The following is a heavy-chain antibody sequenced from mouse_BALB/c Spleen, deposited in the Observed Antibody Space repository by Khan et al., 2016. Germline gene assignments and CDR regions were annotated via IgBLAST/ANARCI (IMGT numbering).Heavy chain of an antibody. V-gene: IGHV3-2*02. D-gene: IGHD1-1*01. J-gene: IGHJ3*01. CDR3: ATTVVAPRFAY. CDR2: ISDSDST. Sequence: EVQLQESGPGLVKPSQSLSLTRTVTGYSITSDYAWNWIRQFPGNKLEWMGYISDSDSTSYNPSLKSRISITRDTSKNQFFLQLNSVTTEDTATYYCATTVVAPRFAYWGQGTLVTVSA. CDR1: GYSITSDYA.